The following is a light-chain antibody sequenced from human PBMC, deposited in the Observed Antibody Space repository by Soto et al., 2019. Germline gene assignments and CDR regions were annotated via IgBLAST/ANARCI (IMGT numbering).Light chain of an antibody. V-gene: IGLV2-23*01. CDR2: EGS. CDR3: CSYAGSSTLYV. CDR1: SSDVGSYNL. Sequence: QSALTQPASVSGSPGQSITISCTGTSSDVGSYNLDSWYQQHPGKAPKLMIYEGSKRPSGVSNRFSGSKSGNTASLTISGLQAEDEADYYCCSYAGSSTLYVFRTGTKLTVL. J-gene: IGLJ1*01.